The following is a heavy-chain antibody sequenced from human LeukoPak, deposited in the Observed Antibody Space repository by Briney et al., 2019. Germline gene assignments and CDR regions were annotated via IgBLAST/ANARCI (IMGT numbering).Heavy chain of an antibody. CDR1: GFTFSSYA. Sequence: TGGSLRLSCAASGFTFSSYAMSWVRQAPGKRLEWVSAISGSGGSTYYADSVKGRFTISRDNSKNTLYLQMNSLRAEDTAVYYCAKSTMIVVVITTSWWYFDLWGRGTLVTVSS. CDR2: ISGSGGST. V-gene: IGHV3-23*01. CDR3: AKSTMIVVVITTSWWYFDL. J-gene: IGHJ2*01. D-gene: IGHD3-22*01.